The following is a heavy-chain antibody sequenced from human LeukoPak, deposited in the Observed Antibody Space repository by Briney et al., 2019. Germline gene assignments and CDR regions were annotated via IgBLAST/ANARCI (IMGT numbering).Heavy chain of an antibody. D-gene: IGHD3-10*01. V-gene: IGHV1-8*02. J-gene: IGHJ6*03. CDR1: GYTFTDYY. CDR2: MNPNSGNT. Sequence: ASVTVSCKASGYTFTDYYMHWMRQATGQGLEWMGWMNPNSGNTGYAQKFQGRVTMTRNTSISTAYMELSSLRSEDTAVYYCARVSPQYGSGSYYIGYYYYYMDVWGKGTTVTISS. CDR3: ARVSPQYGSGSYYIGYYYYYMDV.